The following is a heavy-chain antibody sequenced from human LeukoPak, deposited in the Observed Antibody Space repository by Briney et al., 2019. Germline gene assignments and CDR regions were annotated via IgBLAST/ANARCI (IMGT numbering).Heavy chain of an antibody. Sequence: PSETLSLTCTVSGGSISSHYWSWIRQPPGKGLEWGGYIYYSGSTNYNPSLKSRGTISVDTSKNQFSQKLSSVTTADTAVYYCARDGSSGWLLWGQGTLVTVSS. CDR1: GGSISSHY. CDR2: IYYSGST. D-gene: IGHD6-19*01. CDR3: ARDGSSGWLL. V-gene: IGHV4-59*11. J-gene: IGHJ4*02.